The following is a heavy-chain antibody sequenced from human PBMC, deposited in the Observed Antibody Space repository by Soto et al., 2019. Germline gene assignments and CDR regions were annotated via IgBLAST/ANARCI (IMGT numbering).Heavy chain of an antibody. J-gene: IGHJ4*02. V-gene: IGHV1-69*02. D-gene: IGHD4-17*01. CDR3: ASTRGDFIYYFDY. Sequence: ASVKVSCKASGGTFSSYTISWVRQAPGQGLEWMRKIIPILGIANYAQKFQGRVTITADKSTSTAYMELSSLRSEDTAVYYCASTRGDFIYYFDYWGQGTLVTVSS. CDR1: GGTFSSYT. CDR2: IIPILGIA.